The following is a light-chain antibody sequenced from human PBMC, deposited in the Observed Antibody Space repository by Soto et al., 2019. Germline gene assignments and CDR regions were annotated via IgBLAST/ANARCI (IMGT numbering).Light chain of an antibody. Sequence: DIQLTQSPSFLSASVGDRVTITCRASQGITNYLAWYQQKPGKAPNLLIYAASTLQGGVPSRFSGSGSGTDFTLIISSLQPQDFATYYFQQRNSNPLTFGGGTKVEIK. J-gene: IGKJ4*01. CDR2: AAS. CDR1: QGITNY. CDR3: QQRNSNPLT. V-gene: IGKV1-9*01.